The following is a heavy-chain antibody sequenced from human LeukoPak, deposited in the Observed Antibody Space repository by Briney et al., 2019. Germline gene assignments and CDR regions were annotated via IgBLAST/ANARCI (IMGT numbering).Heavy chain of an antibody. D-gene: IGHD4-23*01. Sequence: SGPALVEPTQTLTLTCTFSGFSLSTNGMRVSWIRQPPGKALEWLARIDWDDDKFYSTSLKTRLTISKDTSKNQVVLTMTNMDPVDTATYYCARSSSGGKDFDYWGQGTLVTVSS. J-gene: IGHJ4*02. CDR1: GFSLSTNGMR. V-gene: IGHV2-70*04. CDR2: IDWDDDK. CDR3: ARSSSGGKDFDY.